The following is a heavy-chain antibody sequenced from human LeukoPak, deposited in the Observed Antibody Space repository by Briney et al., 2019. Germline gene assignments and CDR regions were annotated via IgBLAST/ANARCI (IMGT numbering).Heavy chain of an antibody. CDR2: IIPILGIA. V-gene: IGHV1-69*04. D-gene: IGHD3-10*01. CDR3: SGSGSYSPFDY. Sequence: GSSVKVSCKASGGTFSSYAISWVRQAPGQGLEWMGRIIPILGIANYAQKFQGRVTITADKSTSTAYMEPSSLRSEDTAVYYCSGSGSYSPFDYWGQGTLVTVSS. J-gene: IGHJ4*02. CDR1: GGTFSSYA.